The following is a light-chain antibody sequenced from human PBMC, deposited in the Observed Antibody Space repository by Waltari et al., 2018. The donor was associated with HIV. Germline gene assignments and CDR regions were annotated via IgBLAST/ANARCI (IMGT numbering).Light chain of an antibody. Sequence: QSVLTQPPSVSGAPGQRVTIPCTGGSSHVGAGYDVHWYQHLPGTAPKLLIFVNINRPSGVSDRFSGSKSGTSASLAITGLQAEDEADYYCQSYDSSLTGWVFGGGTKLTVL. CDR3: QSYDSSLTGWV. CDR2: VNI. CDR1: SSHVGAGYD. J-gene: IGLJ3*02. V-gene: IGLV1-40*01.